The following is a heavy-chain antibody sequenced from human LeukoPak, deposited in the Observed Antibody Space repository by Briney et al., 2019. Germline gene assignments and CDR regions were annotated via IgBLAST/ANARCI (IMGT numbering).Heavy chain of an antibody. J-gene: IGHJ4*02. Sequence: SETLSLTCTVSRGSISNYYWSWIRQPAGKGLEWIGRIYTSGSTNYNPSLKSRITMSVDTSKNQFSLKLSSVTAADTAVYYCARDSSRTFDYWGQGTLVTVSS. D-gene: IGHD2-2*01. CDR3: ARDSSRTFDY. CDR1: RGSISNYY. CDR2: IYTSGST. V-gene: IGHV4-4*07.